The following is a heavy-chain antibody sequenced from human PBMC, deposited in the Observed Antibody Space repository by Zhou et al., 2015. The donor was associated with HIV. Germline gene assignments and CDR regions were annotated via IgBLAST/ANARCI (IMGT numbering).Heavy chain of an antibody. CDR3: ARDVIGGVARSPYGSGTNTYRNAFDI. D-gene: IGHD3-10*01. J-gene: IGHJ3*02. Sequence: QVQLVQSGAEVKKPGSSVKVSCKASGGTFSSYAISWVRQAPGQGLEWMGGIIPIFGTANYAQKFQGRVTITADESTSTAYMELSSLRSEDTAVYYCARDVIGGVARSPYGSGTNTYRNAFDIVGPR. V-gene: IGHV1-69*12. CDR2: IIPIFGTA. CDR1: GGTFSSYA.